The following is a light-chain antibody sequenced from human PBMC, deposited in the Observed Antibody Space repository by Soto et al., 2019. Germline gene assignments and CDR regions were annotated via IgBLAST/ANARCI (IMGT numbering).Light chain of an antibody. CDR3: QQYNSYRT. Sequence: DIQMTQSPSTLSASVGDRVTITCRASQSISSWLAWYQQKPGQAPKLLIYDASSLESGVPSRFSGSGSGTEFTLTISSLQPDDFETYYCQQYNSYRTFGQGTKVEIK. V-gene: IGKV1-5*01. CDR2: DAS. CDR1: QSISSW. J-gene: IGKJ1*01.